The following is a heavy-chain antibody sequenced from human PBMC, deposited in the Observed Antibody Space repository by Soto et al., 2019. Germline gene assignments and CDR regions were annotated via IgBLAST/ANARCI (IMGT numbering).Heavy chain of an antibody. CDR2: INPNSGGT. CDR1: GYTFTGYY. J-gene: IGHJ4*02. CDR3: ARGPYSSSWYLDY. Sequence: ASVKVSCQASGYTFTGYYMHWVRQAPGQVLEWMGLINPNSGGTNYAQKFQGWVTMTRDTSISTAYMELSRLRSDDTAVYYCARGPYSSSWYLDYWGQGTLVTVSS. D-gene: IGHD6-13*01. V-gene: IGHV1-2*04.